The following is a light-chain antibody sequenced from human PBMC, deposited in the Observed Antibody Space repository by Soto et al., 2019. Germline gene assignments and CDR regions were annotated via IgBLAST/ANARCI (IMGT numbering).Light chain of an antibody. CDR3: QQYYAAPSTT. J-gene: IGKJ5*01. V-gene: IGKV4-1*01. Sequence: DIVMTQSPPWQGVSLAGRATINFQSSQRVLYSSNNKNYLAWYQQKPAQPPQLLIYWASTRESGVPDRFSGSGSGTDFTLTINSLQAEDAAIDYCQQYYAAPSTTFGRGTRLEIK. CDR2: WAS. CDR1: QRVLYSSNNKNY.